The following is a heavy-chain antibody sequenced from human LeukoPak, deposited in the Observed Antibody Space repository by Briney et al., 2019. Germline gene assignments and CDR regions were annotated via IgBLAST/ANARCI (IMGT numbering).Heavy chain of an antibody. D-gene: IGHD6-13*01. Sequence: GRSLRLSCTASGFTFGDYAMSGVRQAPGKGREGVGFIRSEAYGGPTEYAESGKGRFTISRDDSKSIAYLQMNSLKTEDTAVYYCTRVISGYSSSWRYHGMDVWGQGTTVTVSS. J-gene: IGHJ6*02. CDR3: TRVISGYSSSWRYHGMDV. CDR2: IRSEAYGGPT. V-gene: IGHV3-49*04. CDR1: GFTFGDYA.